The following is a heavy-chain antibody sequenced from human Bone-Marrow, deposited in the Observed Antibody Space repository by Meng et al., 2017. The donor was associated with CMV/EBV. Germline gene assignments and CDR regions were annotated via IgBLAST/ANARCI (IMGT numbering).Heavy chain of an antibody. J-gene: IGHJ6*02. D-gene: IGHD3-10*01. Sequence: ASVKVSCKASGYTFTSYGISWVRQAPGQGLEWMGWISAYNGNTNYAQKLQGRVTMTTDTSTSTADMELRSLRSDDTAVYYCARVGTYYYGSGSYLDSRRNDYYGMDVWGQGTTVTVSS. CDR3: ARVGTYYYGSGSYLDSRRNDYYGMDV. CDR2: ISAYNGNT. CDR1: GYTFTSYG. V-gene: IGHV1-18*01.